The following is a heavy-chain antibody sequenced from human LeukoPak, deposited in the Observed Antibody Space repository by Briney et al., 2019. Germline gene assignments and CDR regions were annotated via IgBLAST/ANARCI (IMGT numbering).Heavy chain of an antibody. CDR3: ARGVQLWGPLDY. CDR2: NIPIFGTA. V-gene: IGHV1-69*01. Sequence: SVKVSCKASGGTFSSYAISWVRQAPGQGLEWMGGNIPIFGTANYAQKFQGRVTITADESTSTAYMELSSLRSEDTAVYYCARGVQLWGPLDYWGQGTLVTVSS. CDR1: GGTFSSYA. J-gene: IGHJ4*02. D-gene: IGHD5-18*01.